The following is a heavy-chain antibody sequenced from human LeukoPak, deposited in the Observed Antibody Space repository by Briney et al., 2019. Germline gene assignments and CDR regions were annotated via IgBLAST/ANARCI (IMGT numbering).Heavy chain of an antibody. D-gene: IGHD4-17*01. V-gene: IGHV3-11*05. CDR1: GFTFSDYY. Sequence: GGSLRLSCAASGFTFSDYYMSWIRQAPGKGLEWVSYISSSSSFTNHADSVKGRFTISRDNAKNSLYLHMNSLRAEDTAVYYCARDGMSDYGYFDYWGQGTLVTVSS. CDR3: ARDGMSDYGYFDY. J-gene: IGHJ4*02. CDR2: ISSSSSFT.